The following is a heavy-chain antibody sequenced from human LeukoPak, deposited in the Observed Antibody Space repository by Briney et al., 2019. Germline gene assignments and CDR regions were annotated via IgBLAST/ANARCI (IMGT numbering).Heavy chain of an antibody. CDR1: GFTFSSYG. D-gene: IGHD5-12*01. CDR3: AREGNIVATWGAFDY. CDR2: IRYDGSNK. Sequence: PGGSLRLSCAASGFTFSSYGMHWVRQAPGKGLEWVAFIRYDGSNKYYADSVKGRFTISRDNSKNTLYLQMNSLRAEDTAVYYCAREGNIVATWGAFDYWGQGTLVTVSS. V-gene: IGHV3-30*02. J-gene: IGHJ4*02.